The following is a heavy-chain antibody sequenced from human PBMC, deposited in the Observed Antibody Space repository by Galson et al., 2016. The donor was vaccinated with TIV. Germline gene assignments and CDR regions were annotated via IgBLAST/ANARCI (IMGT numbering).Heavy chain of an antibody. Sequence: SVKVSCKASGGTFNKYAISWVRQAPGQGLEWMGGIIPIFRTSRYAQKFQDRVTITADEYMSTVDMELSSLRSEDTAVYYCVRGMGATTYYQYGMDVWGQGTTVTVSS. CDR2: IIPIFRTS. CDR3: VRGMGATTYYQYGMDV. CDR1: GGTFNKYA. J-gene: IGHJ6*02. V-gene: IGHV1-69*13. D-gene: IGHD1-26*01.